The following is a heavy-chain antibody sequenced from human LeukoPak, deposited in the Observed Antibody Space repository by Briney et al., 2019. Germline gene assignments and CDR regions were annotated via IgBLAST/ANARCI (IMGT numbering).Heavy chain of an antibody. CDR2: ISWTGDKV. J-gene: IGHJ4*02. V-gene: IGHV3-9*01. CDR3: IKDAPNGSIDY. CDR1: GFTFGDFV. Sequence: GGSLRLSCVTSGFTFGDFVMDWVRQAPGKGLECVSTISWTGDKVAYAGSVKGRFTVSRDNAKNSLFLQMNSLRTDDTALYYCIKDAPNGSIDYWGQGTLVTVSS. D-gene: IGHD2-8*01.